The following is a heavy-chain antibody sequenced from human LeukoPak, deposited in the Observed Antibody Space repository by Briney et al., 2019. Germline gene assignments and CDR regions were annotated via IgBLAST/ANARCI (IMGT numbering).Heavy chain of an antibody. Sequence: GGSLRLSCAASGFTVSSNYMSWVRQAPGKGLEWVSAISGSGGSTYYADSVKGRFTISRDNSKNTLYLQMNSLRAEDTAVYYCARDPGSGCLDYWGQGTLVTVSS. CDR2: ISGSGGST. D-gene: IGHD6-19*01. CDR1: GFTVSSNY. J-gene: IGHJ4*02. V-gene: IGHV3-23*01. CDR3: ARDPGSGCLDY.